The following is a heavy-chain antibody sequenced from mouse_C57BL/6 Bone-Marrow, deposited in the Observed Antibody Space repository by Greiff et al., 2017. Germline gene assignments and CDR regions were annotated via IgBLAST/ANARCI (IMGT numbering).Heavy chain of an antibody. Sequence: EVQVVESGGGLVKPGGSLKLSCAASGFTFSSYAMSWVRQTPEKRLEWVATISDGGSYTYYPDNVKGRFTISRDNAKNNLYLQMSHLKSEDTAMYYCARDATVVAPGFDYWGQGTTLTVSS. J-gene: IGHJ2*01. CDR2: ISDGGSYT. D-gene: IGHD1-1*01. V-gene: IGHV5-4*01. CDR3: ARDATVVAPGFDY. CDR1: GFTFSSYA.